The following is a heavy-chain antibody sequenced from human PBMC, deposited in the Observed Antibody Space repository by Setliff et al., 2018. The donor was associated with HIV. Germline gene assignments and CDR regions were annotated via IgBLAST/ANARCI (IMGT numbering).Heavy chain of an antibody. Sequence: SVKVSCKASGYSFTDYYIHWVRQAPGQGLEWMGGIIPIFGTTNYAQKFQGRVTITTDESTSTAYMELSSLRSEDTAVYYCARDFGGYYYYMDVWGKGTTVTVSS. D-gene: IGHD3-10*01. J-gene: IGHJ6*03. V-gene: IGHV1-69*05. CDR1: GYSFTDYY. CDR3: ARDFGGYYYYMDV. CDR2: IIPIFGTT.